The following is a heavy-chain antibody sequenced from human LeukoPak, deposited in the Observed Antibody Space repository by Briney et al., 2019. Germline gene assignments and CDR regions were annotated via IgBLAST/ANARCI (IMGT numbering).Heavy chain of an antibody. J-gene: IGHJ4*02. Sequence: GGSLRLSCAASGFTFGSYAMSWVRQAPGKGLEWVAIISYDGSNEYYADSVKGRFTISRDNSKNTLYLQMNSLRAEDTAVYYCARRSGIAVAGAFDYWGQGTLVTASS. CDR1: GFTFGSYA. V-gene: IGHV3-30*04. D-gene: IGHD6-19*01. CDR3: ARRSGIAVAGAFDY. CDR2: ISYDGSNE.